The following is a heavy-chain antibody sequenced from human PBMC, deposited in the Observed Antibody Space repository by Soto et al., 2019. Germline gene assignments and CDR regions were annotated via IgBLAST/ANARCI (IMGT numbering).Heavy chain of an antibody. CDR1: GFAFTHVW. CDR3: AADRYCSSNTCPGAFDI. Sequence: EVQLLESGGDLAEPGGSLRLSCAASGFAFTHVWMTWVRQAPGRGLEWVGRIKRKIDGETTNYAAPVKGRFTISRDDSKNTLYLKMNSLKTDDSAVYYCAADRYCSSNTCPGAFDIWGQGTTV. J-gene: IGHJ3*02. D-gene: IGHD2-2*01. V-gene: IGHV3-15*01. CDR2: IKRKIDGETT.